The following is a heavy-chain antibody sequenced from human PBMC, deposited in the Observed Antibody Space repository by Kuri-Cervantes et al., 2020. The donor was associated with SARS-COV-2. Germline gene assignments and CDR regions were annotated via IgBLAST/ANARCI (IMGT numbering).Heavy chain of an antibody. D-gene: IGHD1-7*01. CDR2: ISSSSSTI. J-gene: IGHJ5*02. CDR3: ARGGPHITGTTEGLVVGWFDP. Sequence: GESLKITCAASGFTFSSYSMNWVRQAPGKGLEWVSYISSSSSTIYYADSVKGRFTISRDNAKNSLYLQMNSLRDEDTAVYYCARGGPHITGTTEGLVVGWFDPWGQGTLVTVSS. CDR1: GFTFSSYS. V-gene: IGHV3-48*02.